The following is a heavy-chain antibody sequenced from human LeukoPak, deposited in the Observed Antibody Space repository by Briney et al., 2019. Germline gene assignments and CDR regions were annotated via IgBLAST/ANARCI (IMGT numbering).Heavy chain of an antibody. Sequence: GGSLRLSCAASGFTFSSYAMHWVRQAPDKGLDWVSVISGSAHKIRYADSVKGRFTISRDNSENIVYLQMNNLRAEDTAVYYCAGRVTGYSSGYVHWGQGTLVTVSS. CDR2: ISGSAHKI. V-gene: IGHV3-23*01. CDR3: AGRVTGYSSGYVH. J-gene: IGHJ4*02. CDR1: GFTFSSYA. D-gene: IGHD5-18*01.